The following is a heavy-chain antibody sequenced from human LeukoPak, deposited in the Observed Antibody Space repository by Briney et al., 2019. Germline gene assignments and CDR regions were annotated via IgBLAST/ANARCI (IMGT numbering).Heavy chain of an antibody. D-gene: IGHD2-2*01. CDR3: TRVYCSSTTCYDVFNI. J-gene: IGHJ3*02. CDR2: IYYSGTT. V-gene: IGHV4-59*01. CDR1: GGSINSYY. Sequence: PSETLSLTCSVSGGSINSYYWGWIRQPPGKGLEWIGYIYYSGTTNYSPSLRSRVTISVDTAKNQFSLKLTSVTAADTAVYYCTRVYCSSTTCYDVFNIWGPGTMVTVSS.